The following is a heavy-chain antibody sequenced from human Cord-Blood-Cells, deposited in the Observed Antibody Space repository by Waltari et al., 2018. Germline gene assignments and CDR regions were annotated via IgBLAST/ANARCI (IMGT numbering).Heavy chain of an antibody. CDR2: IIPIFGTA. CDR1: GGTFSSYA. Sequence: QVQLVQSGAEVKKPGSSVKVSCKASGGTFSSYAISWVGQAPGQGLEWMGGIIPIFGTANYAQKFQGRVTIIADESTSTAYMELSSLRSEDTAVYYCARARDGYNYNYFDYWGQGTLVTVSS. J-gene: IGHJ4*02. V-gene: IGHV1-69*01. D-gene: IGHD5-12*01. CDR3: ARARDGYNYNYFDY.